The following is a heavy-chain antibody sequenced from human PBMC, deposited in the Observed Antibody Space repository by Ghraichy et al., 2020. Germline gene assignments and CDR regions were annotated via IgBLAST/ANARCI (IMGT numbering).Heavy chain of an antibody. Sequence: SQTLSLTCAVYGGSFSGYYWSWIRQPPGKGLEWIGEINHSGSTNYNPSLKGRVTISVDTSKNQFSLKLSSVTAADTAVYYCGRGVGYCSGGSCYAGSYYYYGMDVWGQGTTVTVSS. V-gene: IGHV4-34*01. CDR3: GRGVGYCSGGSCYAGSYYYYGMDV. CDR2: INHSGST. D-gene: IGHD2-15*01. CDR1: GGSFSGYY. J-gene: IGHJ6*02.